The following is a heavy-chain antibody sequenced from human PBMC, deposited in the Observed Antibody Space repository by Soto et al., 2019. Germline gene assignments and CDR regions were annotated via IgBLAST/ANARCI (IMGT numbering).Heavy chain of an antibody. V-gene: IGHV3-43*01. D-gene: IGHD2-2*01. CDR2: ISWDGGST. J-gene: IGHJ6*02. CDR3: AKEKEERTRGYYYYGMDV. CDR1: GFTFDDYT. Sequence: PGGSLRLSCAASGFTFDDYTMHWVRQAPGKGLEWVSLISWDGGSTYYADSVKGRFTISRDNSKNSLYLQMNSLRTEDTALYYCAKEKEERTRGYYYYGMDVWGQGTTVTVSS.